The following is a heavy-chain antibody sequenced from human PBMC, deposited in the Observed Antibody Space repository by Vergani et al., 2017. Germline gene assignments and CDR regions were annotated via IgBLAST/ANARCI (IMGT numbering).Heavy chain of an antibody. CDR3: ARVPKQQLVRLYFDY. CDR1: GFTFSSYW. V-gene: IGHV3-7*01. Sequence: EVQLVESGGGLVQPGGSLRLSCAASGFTFSSYWMSWVRQAPGKGLEWVANIKQDGSEKYYVDSVKGRFTISRDNAKNSLYQQMNSLRAEDTAVYYCARVPKQQLVRLYFDYWGQGTLVTVSS. J-gene: IGHJ4*02. D-gene: IGHD6-13*01. CDR2: IKQDGSEK.